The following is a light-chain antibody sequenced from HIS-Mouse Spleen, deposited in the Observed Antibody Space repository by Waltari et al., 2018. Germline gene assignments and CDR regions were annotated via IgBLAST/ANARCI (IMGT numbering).Light chain of an antibody. CDR3: SLYTSSSTLV. CDR2: EVS. J-gene: IGLJ2*01. Sequence: QSALTQPPSVSGSPGQSVTISCTGNSSDVGSYNRASWYQQPPGTAPKLMIYEVSNRPSGVPDRFSGSKSGNTASLTISGLQAEDEADYYCSLYTSSSTLVFGGGTKLTVL. CDR1: SSDVGSYNR. V-gene: IGLV2-18*01.